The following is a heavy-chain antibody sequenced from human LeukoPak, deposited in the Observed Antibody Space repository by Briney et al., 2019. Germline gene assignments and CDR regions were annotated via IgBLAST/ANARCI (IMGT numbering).Heavy chain of an antibody. CDR3: ARWYSSSPIGYYYYYMDV. CDR2: IYYSGST. D-gene: IGHD6-6*01. CDR1: GGSISSSSYY. V-gene: IGHV4-39*07. Sequence: SETLSLTCTVSGGSISSSSYYWGWIRQPPGKGLEWIGSIYYSGSTYYNPSLKSRVTISVDTSKNQFSLKLSSVTAADTAVYYCARWYSSSPIGYYYYYMDVWGKGTTVTVSS. J-gene: IGHJ6*03.